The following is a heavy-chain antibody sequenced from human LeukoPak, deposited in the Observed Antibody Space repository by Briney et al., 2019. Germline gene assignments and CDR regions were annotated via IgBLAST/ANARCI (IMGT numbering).Heavy chain of an antibody. Sequence: SETLSLTCTVSGGSISSGDYYWSWIRQPPGKGLEWIGYIYYSGSTYYNPSLKSRVTISVDTSKNPFSLKLSSVTAADTAVYYCARDPGPHMITFGGVTTSIPYNWFDPWGQGTLVTASS. CDR3: ARDPGPHMITFGGVTTSIPYNWFDP. CDR1: GGSISSGDYY. D-gene: IGHD3-16*01. V-gene: IGHV4-30-4*01. J-gene: IGHJ5*02. CDR2: IYYSGST.